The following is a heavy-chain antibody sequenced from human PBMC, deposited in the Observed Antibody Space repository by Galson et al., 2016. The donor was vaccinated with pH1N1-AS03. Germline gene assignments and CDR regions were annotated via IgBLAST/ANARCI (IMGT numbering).Heavy chain of an antibody. J-gene: IGHJ6*02. D-gene: IGHD2-15*01. V-gene: IGHV1-2*02. Sequence: SVKVSCKASGYSFTDYFIHWVRQAPGQGLEWMGWNNPKTGATNYGQKFQGRVTMTRDTSIGTAYLEVSRLKSADTAIYYCAKDRSSSTSGGRSHGMAGWGQGTTVTVS. CDR1: GYSFTDYF. CDR2: NNPKTGAT. CDR3: AKDRSSSTSGGRSHGMAG.